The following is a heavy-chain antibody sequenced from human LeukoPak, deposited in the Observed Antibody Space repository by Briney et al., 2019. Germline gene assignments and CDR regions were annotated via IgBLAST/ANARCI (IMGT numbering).Heavy chain of an antibody. D-gene: IGHD1-7*01. V-gene: IGHV1-24*01. CDR1: GYTLTELS. CDR3: ATETGNFYFYS. J-gene: IGHJ4*02. Sequence: ASVKVSCKVSGYTLTELSMHWVRQAPGKGLEWMGGFDPEDDEIIYAQRFQGRVTITEDASTDTAYMELRSLRSEDTAVYYCATETGNFYFYSWGQGTLVTVSS. CDR2: FDPEDDEI.